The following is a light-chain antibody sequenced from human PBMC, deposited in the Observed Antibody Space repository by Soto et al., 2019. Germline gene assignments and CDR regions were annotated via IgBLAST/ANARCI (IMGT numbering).Light chain of an antibody. CDR1: QSVSSSN. J-gene: IGKJ2*01. CDR3: QQYGPSPPYT. Sequence: EIVLTQSPVTLSLSPGERATLSCRASQSVSSSNLAWYQQKTGQAPRLLIYGTSSRATGIPDRFSGSGSGTDFPLTISRLEPDDFAVYYCQQYGPSPPYTFGQGTKLEIK. V-gene: IGKV3-20*01. CDR2: GTS.